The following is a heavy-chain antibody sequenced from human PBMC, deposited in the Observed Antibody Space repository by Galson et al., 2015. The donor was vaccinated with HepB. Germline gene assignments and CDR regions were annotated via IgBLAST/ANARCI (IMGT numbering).Heavy chain of an antibody. Sequence: SLRLSCAASGFTFSNAWMSWVRQAPGKGLEWVGRIKSKTDGGTTDYAAPVKGRFTISRDDSKNTLYLQMNSLKTEDTAVYYCTTDWTDSSGYLPTDTSTDAFDIWGQGTMVTVSS. CDR2: IKSKTDGGTT. CDR1: GFTFSNAW. J-gene: IGHJ3*02. D-gene: IGHD3-22*01. CDR3: TTDWTDSSGYLPTDTSTDAFDI. V-gene: IGHV3-15*01.